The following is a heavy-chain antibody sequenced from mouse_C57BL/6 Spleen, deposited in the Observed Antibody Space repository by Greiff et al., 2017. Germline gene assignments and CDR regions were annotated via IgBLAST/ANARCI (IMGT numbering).Heavy chain of an antibody. J-gene: IGHJ3*01. CDR2: IYPRSGNT. CDR3: ARGGAYDYDRGFAY. CDR1: GYTFTSYG. Sequence: QVQLQESGAELARPGASVKLSCKASGYTFTSYGISWVKQRPGQGLEWIGEIYPRSGNTYYNEKFKGKATLTADKSSSTAYMELRSLTSEDSAVYFCARGGAYDYDRGFAYWGQGTLVTVSA. V-gene: IGHV1-81*01. D-gene: IGHD2-4*01.